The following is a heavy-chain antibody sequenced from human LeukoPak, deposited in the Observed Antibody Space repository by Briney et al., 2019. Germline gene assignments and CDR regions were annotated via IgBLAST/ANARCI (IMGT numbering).Heavy chain of an antibody. Sequence: GGSLRLSCAASGFTFSSSEMDWVRQAPGKGLEWVSYIGSSDTTVHYADSVEGRFTISRDNAKNSLYLQVNSLRAEDTAIYYCARLTVTTKDAFDIWGQGTMVTVSS. D-gene: IGHD4-17*01. CDR3: ARLTVTTKDAFDI. CDR1: GFTFSSSE. J-gene: IGHJ3*02. V-gene: IGHV3-48*03. CDR2: IGSSDTTV.